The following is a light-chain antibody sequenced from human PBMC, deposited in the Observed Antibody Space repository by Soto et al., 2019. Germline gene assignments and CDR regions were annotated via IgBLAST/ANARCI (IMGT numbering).Light chain of an antibody. CDR3: QQYGSSPRT. CDR1: RSLSSTS. CDR2: DVS. Sequence: EIVLTQSPGTLSLSPGERAALSCRASRSLSSTSLAWYQQRPGQAPRLLIYDVSRRATGIQDRFSGSGSGTDFTLTINRLEPDDFAVYYCQQYGSSPRTFGQGTKVEIK. V-gene: IGKV3-20*01. J-gene: IGKJ1*01.